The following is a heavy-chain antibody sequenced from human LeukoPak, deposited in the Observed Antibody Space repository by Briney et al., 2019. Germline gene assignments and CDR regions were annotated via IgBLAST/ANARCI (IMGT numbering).Heavy chain of an antibody. Sequence: GESLRLFCAASGFTFSDYSMNWVRQAPGKGLEWVSYIDGSSDTIYYADSVKGRFTISRDNAKNSPDLQMNSLRDEDTAVYYCSRRFDCWGQGTLVTLSS. CDR1: GFTFSDYS. J-gene: IGHJ4*02. CDR2: IDGSSDTI. CDR3: SRRFDC. V-gene: IGHV3-48*02.